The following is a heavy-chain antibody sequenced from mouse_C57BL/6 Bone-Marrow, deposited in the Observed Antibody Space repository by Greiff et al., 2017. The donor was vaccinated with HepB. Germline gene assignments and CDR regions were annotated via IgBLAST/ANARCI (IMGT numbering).Heavy chain of an antibody. CDR3: AIRWLLRGAWFAY. J-gene: IGHJ3*01. CDR2: FHPSDSDT. Sequence: QVQLQQPGAELVKPGASVKVSCKASGYTFTSYWMHWVKQRPGQGLEWIGRFHPSDSDTNYNQKFKGKATLTVEKSSSTAYMQLSSLTSEDSAVYYCAIRWLLRGAWFAYWGQGTLVTVSA. V-gene: IGHV1-74*01. CDR1: GYTFTSYW. D-gene: IGHD2-3*01.